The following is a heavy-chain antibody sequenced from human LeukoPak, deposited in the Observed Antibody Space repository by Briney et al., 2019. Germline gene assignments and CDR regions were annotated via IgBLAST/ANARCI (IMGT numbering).Heavy chain of an antibody. D-gene: IGHD5-18*01. CDR2: ISGSGGST. CDR1: GFTFSSYA. V-gene: IGHV3-23*01. CDR3: AKDTGYSYGYSDY. Sequence: GGSLRLSCAASGFTFSSYAMSWVRHAPGKGLELVSAISGSGGSTYYADSVKGRFTISRDNSKNTLYLQMNSLRAEDTAVYYCAKDTGYSYGYSDYWGQGTLVTVSS. J-gene: IGHJ4*02.